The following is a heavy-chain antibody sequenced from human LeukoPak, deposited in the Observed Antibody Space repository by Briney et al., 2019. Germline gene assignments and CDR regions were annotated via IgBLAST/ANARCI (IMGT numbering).Heavy chain of an antibody. D-gene: IGHD6-19*01. CDR2: IIPILGIA. CDR1: GGTFSSYA. Sequence: ASVKVSCKASGGTFSSYAISWVRQAPGQGLEWMGRIIPILGIANYAQKFQGRVTITADKSTSTAYMELSSLRSEDTAVYYCARDPFSSDWYSDHWFDPWGQGTLVTVSS. J-gene: IGHJ5*02. V-gene: IGHV1-69*04. CDR3: ARDPFSSDWYSDHWFDP.